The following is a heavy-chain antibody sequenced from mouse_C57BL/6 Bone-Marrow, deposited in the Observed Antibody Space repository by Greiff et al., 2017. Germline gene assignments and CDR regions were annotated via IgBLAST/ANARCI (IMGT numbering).Heavy chain of an antibody. Sequence: QVHVKQPGAELVRPGTSVKLSCKASGYTFTSYWMHWVKQRPGQGLEWIGVIDPSDSYTNYNQKFKGKATLTVDTSSSTAYMQRSSLTSEDFSVYYCARLAGYSFDYWGQGTMVTVSA. J-gene: IGHJ3*01. CDR1: GYTFTSYW. D-gene: IGHD2-14*01. CDR2: IDPSDSYT. V-gene: IGHV1-59*01. CDR3: ARLAGYSFDY.